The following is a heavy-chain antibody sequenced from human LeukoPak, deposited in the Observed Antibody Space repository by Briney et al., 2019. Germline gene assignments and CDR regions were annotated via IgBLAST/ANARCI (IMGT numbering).Heavy chain of an antibody. CDR1: GFIFKDYA. J-gene: IGHJ4*02. Sequence: GGSLRLSCAASGFIFKDYAMQWVRQVPGKGLEWVSSISWKGGSTGYADSVKGRFTISRDNANNSLYLQMNSLRPEDTALYFCAKSGEYSYGYYFDYWGQGNLVTVSS. CDR3: AKSGEYSYGYYFDY. CDR2: ISWKGGST. D-gene: IGHD5-18*01. V-gene: IGHV3-9*01.